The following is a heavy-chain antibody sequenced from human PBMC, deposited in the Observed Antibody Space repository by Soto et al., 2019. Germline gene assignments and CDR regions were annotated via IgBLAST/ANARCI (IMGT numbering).Heavy chain of an antibody. CDR2: IYYSGST. Sequence: QVQLQESGPGLVKPSETLSLTCTVSGGSVSSGSYYWSWIRQPPGKGLEWIGYIYYSGSTNYNPSLKSRVTISVDTSRNQFSLKLSSVTAADTAVYYCARDKGDFWSGWGQSPVGYGMDVWGQGTTVTVSS. J-gene: IGHJ6*02. CDR3: ARDKGDFWSGWGQSPVGYGMDV. CDR1: GGSVSSGSYY. V-gene: IGHV4-61*01. D-gene: IGHD3-3*01.